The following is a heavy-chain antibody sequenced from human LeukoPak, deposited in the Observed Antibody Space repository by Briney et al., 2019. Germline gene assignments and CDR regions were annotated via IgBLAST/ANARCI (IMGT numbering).Heavy chain of an antibody. CDR2: IYTSGST. D-gene: IGHD3-9*01. CDR3: AREVYFDWLGWFDP. CDR1: GGSISSGSYY. Sequence: PSETLSLTCTVSGGSISSGSYYWSWTRQPAGKGLEWIGRIYTSGSTNYNPSLKSRVTISVDTSKNQFSLKLSSVTAADTAVYYCAREVYFDWLGWFDPWGQGTLVTVSS. J-gene: IGHJ5*02. V-gene: IGHV4-61*02.